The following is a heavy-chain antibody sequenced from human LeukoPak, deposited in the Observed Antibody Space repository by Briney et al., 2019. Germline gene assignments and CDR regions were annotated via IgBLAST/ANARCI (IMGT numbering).Heavy chain of an antibody. CDR3: AIVGGDYSLDY. V-gene: IGHV1-2*02. D-gene: IGHD4-17*01. CDR2: INPNTGDT. Sequence: ASVKVSCKASGYTFTGYYIHWVRQAPGQGLEWMGWINPNTGDTNYSQKFQGRVTMTRDTSISTAYMDLNRLTSDDTAIYYCAIVGGDYSLDYWGQGILVTVSS. CDR1: GYTFTGYY. J-gene: IGHJ4*02.